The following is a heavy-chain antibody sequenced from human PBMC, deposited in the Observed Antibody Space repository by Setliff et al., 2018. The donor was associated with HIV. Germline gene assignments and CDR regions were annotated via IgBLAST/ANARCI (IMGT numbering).Heavy chain of an antibody. CDR3: ARWNFMTTVTFDY. Sequence: LSLTCTVSGASLSNYYWSWIRQSPGKGLEWIGSMYTSGSANFNPSLKSRATISLDTSKNQFSLKLSSVTAADTAVYYCARWNFMTTVTFDYWGQGTLVTVS. J-gene: IGHJ4*02. D-gene: IGHD4-4*01. CDR2: MYTSGSA. CDR1: GASLSNYY. V-gene: IGHV4-4*08.